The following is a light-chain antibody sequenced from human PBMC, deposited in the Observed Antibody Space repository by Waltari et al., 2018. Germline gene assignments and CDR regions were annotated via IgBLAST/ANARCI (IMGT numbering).Light chain of an antibody. CDR1: SSNIVSNY. Sequence: QSVLTQPPSASGTPGQRVTISCSGSSSNIVSNYVYWYQQLPGTAPKLLIYRNNRRPSGVPYRFSGSKSGTSASLAISGLRSEDEADYYCAAWDDSLSGWVFGGGTRLTVL. CDR3: AAWDDSLSGWV. CDR2: RNN. J-gene: IGLJ3*02. V-gene: IGLV1-47*01.